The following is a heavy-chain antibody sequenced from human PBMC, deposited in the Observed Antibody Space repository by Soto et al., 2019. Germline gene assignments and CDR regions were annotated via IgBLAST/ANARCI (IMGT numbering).Heavy chain of an antibody. CDR3: ATRLYHSRGYYYVPY. Sequence: QLQLQESGPGLVKPSETLSLTCTVSAGSISSSSYFSGWIRQPPGKGLEWIGTIDYRGSTSYNPSLKCRVTISVDTSKNQFSLTLSSVTAADTAVYYCATRLYHSRGYYYVPYWGQGTLVTVSS. J-gene: IGHJ4*02. CDR1: AGSISSSSYF. CDR2: IDYRGST. V-gene: IGHV4-39*01. D-gene: IGHD3-22*01.